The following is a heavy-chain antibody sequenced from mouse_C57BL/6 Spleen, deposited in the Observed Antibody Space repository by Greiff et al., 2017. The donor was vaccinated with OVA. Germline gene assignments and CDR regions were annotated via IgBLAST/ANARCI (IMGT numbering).Heavy chain of an antibody. V-gene: IGHV1-80*01. J-gene: IGHJ4*01. Sequence: QVQLQQSGAELVKPGASVKISCKASGYAFSSYWLNWVKQRPGKGLEWIGQIYPGDGDTNYNGKFKGKATLTADKSSSTAYMQLSSLTSEDSAVYFGASIYYEYDEYYAMDYWGQGTSVTVSS. CDR2: IYPGDGDT. CDR1: GYAFSSYW. CDR3: ASIYYEYDEYYAMDY. D-gene: IGHD2-4*01.